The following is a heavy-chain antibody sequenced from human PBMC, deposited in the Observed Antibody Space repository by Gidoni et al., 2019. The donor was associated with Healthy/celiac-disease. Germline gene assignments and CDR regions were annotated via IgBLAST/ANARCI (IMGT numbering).Heavy chain of an antibody. J-gene: IGHJ3*02. D-gene: IGHD2-2*01. Sequence: EVQLVESGGGLVQPGGSLRLSCAASGFTFSSYSMNWVRQAPGKGLEWVSYISSSSSTIYYADSVKGRFTISRDNAKNSLYLQMNSLRAEDTAVYYCARGAQLGYCSSTSCYAGVDAFDIWGQGTMVTVSS. V-gene: IGHV3-48*01. CDR1: GFTFSSYS. CDR3: ARGAQLGYCSSTSCYAGVDAFDI. CDR2: ISSSSSTI.